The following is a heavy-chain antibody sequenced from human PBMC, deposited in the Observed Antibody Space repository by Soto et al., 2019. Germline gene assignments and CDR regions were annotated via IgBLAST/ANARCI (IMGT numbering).Heavy chain of an antibody. Sequence: SETLSLTCAVYGGSFSGYYWSWIRQPPGKGLEWIGEINHSGSTNYNPSLKSRVTISVDTSKNQFSLKLSSVTAADTAVYYCARGGIGYCSSTSCQDFDYWGQGTLVTVSS. CDR3: ARGGIGYCSSTSCQDFDY. D-gene: IGHD2-2*01. V-gene: IGHV4-34*01. J-gene: IGHJ4*02. CDR1: GGSFSGYY. CDR2: INHSGST.